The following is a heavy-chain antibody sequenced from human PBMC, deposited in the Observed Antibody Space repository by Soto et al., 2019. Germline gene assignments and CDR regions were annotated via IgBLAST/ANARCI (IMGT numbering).Heavy chain of an antibody. V-gene: IGHV4-30-4*01. CDR1: GGSISSGDYY. CDR2: IYYSGST. J-gene: IGHJ4*02. D-gene: IGHD3-22*01. CDR3: ARGGFYYDSSGPYYFDY. Sequence: SETLSLTCSVSGGSISSGDYYWSWIRQPPGKGLEWIGYIYYSGSTYYNPSLKSRVTISVDTSKNQFSLKLSSVTAADTAVYYCARGGFYYDSSGPYYFDYWGQGTLVTVSS.